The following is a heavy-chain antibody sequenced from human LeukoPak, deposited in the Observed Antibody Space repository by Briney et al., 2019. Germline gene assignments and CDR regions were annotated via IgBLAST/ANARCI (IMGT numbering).Heavy chain of an antibody. J-gene: IGHJ4*02. D-gene: IGHD2-21*01. V-gene: IGHV3-7*01. Sequence: GGSLRLSCAASGFTFSIYWMSWVRQAPGKGLEWVANIKQDGSEKYYVDSVKGRFTISRDNAKNSLYLQTDSLRAEDTAVYYCARDVDFDYWGQGTLVTVSS. CDR3: ARDVDFDY. CDR2: IKQDGSEK. CDR1: GFTFSIYW.